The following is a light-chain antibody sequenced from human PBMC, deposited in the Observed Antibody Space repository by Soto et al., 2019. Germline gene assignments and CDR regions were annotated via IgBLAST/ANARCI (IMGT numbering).Light chain of an antibody. V-gene: IGLV2-14*03. CDR1: SSDIGGYRY. CDR2: DVS. J-gene: IGLJ2*01. CDR3: CSYTDNNTPL. Sequence: QSALTQPASVSGSPGQSIAISCSGTSSDIGGYRYVSWYQQRPGKAPKLMIYDVSERPSGVSDRFSGSKSGNTASLTISGLQAEDEADYYCCSYTDNNTPLFGGGTKLTVL.